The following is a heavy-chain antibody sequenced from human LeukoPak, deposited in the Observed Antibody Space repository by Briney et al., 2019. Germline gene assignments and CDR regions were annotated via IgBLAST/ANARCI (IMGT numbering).Heavy chain of an antibody. Sequence: ASVKVSCKASGGTFSNYVINWVRQAPGQGLEWMGLISAYNGNTNYAQKLQGRVTMTTDTSTSTDYMELRSLRSDDTAVYYCARVQGPLRFLEWLALGALDYWGQGTLVTVSS. V-gene: IGHV1-18*01. CDR1: GGTFSNYV. CDR2: ISAYNGNT. CDR3: ARVQGPLRFLEWLALGALDY. D-gene: IGHD3-3*01. J-gene: IGHJ4*02.